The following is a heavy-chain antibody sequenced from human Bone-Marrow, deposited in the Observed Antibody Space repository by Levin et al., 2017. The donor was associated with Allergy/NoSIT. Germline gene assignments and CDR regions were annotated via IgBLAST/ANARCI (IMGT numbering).Heavy chain of an antibody. CDR3: ARDNLATFLPDNWFDP. CDR1: ALTSLPHP. V-gene: IGHV3-30*16. D-gene: IGHD2-2*01. CDR2: LSFSFLPS. Sequence: SLLLPTPAPALTSLPHPLHWVRQATAPFLSFFSFLSFSFLPSSSSSPFKGRFTVSRDNSKNTLHLQMHSLTGDDTAIYYCARDNLATFLPDNWFDPWGQGTLVTVSS. J-gene: IGHJ5*02.